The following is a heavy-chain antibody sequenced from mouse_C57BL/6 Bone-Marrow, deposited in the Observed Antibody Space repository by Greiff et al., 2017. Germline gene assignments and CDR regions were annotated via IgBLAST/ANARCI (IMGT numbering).Heavy chain of an antibody. CDR2: IAPSDSYT. D-gene: IGHD1-1*01. CDR1: GYTFPSYW. V-gene: IGHV1-69*01. Sequence: QVQLQQPGAELVIPGASVKLSCKASGYTFPSYWLHWVKQRPGQGLEWIAEIAPSDSYTNYNQKFKGQSTLTVDKSSSTAYMQRSSLPSGESAVYYCARSDYGSSYWYFDVWGTGTTVTVSS. CDR3: ARSDYGSSYWYFDV. J-gene: IGHJ1*03.